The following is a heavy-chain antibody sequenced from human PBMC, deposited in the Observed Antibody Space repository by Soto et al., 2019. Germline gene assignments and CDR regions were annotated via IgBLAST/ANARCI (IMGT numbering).Heavy chain of an antibody. Sequence: QVQLVETGGGVVQPGRSLRLSCAASGFEFSDHGMHWVRQAPGKGLERVATVSHDGRSKYYGESVKGRFTISKENSKNTVDLEMSSLSIEDTAVYYCATWKYESLDVWGQGPTVTVSS. CDR2: VSHDGRSK. CDR1: GFEFSDHG. J-gene: IGHJ6*02. CDR3: ATWKYESLDV. V-gene: IGHV3-30*03. D-gene: IGHD3-22*01.